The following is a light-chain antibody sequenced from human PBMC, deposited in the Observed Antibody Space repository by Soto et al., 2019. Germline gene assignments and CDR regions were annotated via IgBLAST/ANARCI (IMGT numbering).Light chain of an antibody. Sequence: SPATLSLSPGERATLSCRASQSVSSNLVWYLQKPGQAPRLLIYDTSTRATNVPARFSGSGSETEFTLTISGLQSEDFAVYYCQQYGSSPWTFGQGTKVDIK. CDR1: QSVSSN. CDR2: DTS. J-gene: IGKJ1*01. CDR3: QQYGSSPWT. V-gene: IGKV3D-15*02.